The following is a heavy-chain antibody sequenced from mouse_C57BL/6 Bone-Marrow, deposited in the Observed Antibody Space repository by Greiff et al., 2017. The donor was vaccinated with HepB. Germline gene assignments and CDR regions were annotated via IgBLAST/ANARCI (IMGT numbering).Heavy chain of an antibody. CDR3: ARGLLRWRDYAMDY. D-gene: IGHD2-13*01. CDR2: IWSGGST. Sequence: QVQLQQSGPGLVQPSQSLSITCTASGFSLTSYGVHWVRQSPGKGLEWLGVIWSGGSTDYNAAFISRLSISKDNSKSQVFFKMNSLQADDTAIYYCARGLLRWRDYAMDYWGQGTSVTVSA. V-gene: IGHV2-2*01. CDR1: GFSLTSYG. J-gene: IGHJ4*01.